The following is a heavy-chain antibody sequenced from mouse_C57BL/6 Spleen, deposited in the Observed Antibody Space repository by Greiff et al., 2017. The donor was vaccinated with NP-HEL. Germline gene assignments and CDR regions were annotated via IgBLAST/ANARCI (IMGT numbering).Heavy chain of an antibody. CDR1: GFTFTDYY. Sequence: EVKLVESGGGLVQPGGSLSLSCAASGFTFTDYYMSWVRQPPGKALEWLGFIRNKANGYTTEYSASVKGRFTISRDNSQSILYLQMNALRAEDSATYYCARYGIYDGYYAFAYWGQGTLVTVSA. CDR3: ARYGIYDGYYAFAY. CDR2: IRNKANGYTT. D-gene: IGHD2-3*01. V-gene: IGHV7-3*01. J-gene: IGHJ3*01.